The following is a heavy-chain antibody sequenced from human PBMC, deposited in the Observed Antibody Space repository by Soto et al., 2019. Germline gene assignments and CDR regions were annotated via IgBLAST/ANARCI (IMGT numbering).Heavy chain of an antibody. D-gene: IGHD1-1*01. V-gene: IGHV3-48*03. Sequence: QLVESGGGLVQPGGSLTLSCAASGFTFSVHQMSWVRLAPGRGLEWVSFISGSGGTVHYADSVKGRFTISRDNAKNSLYLQMTSLRGEDTAAYYCVRDDDNNPYWVFDLWGRGTLVTVSS. CDR1: GFTFSVHQ. CDR3: VRDDDNNPYWVFDL. J-gene: IGHJ2*01. CDR2: ISGSGGTV.